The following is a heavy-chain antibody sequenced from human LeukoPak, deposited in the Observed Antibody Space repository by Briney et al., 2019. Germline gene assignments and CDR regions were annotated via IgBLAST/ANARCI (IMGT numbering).Heavy chain of an antibody. CDR2: IKIRTDNFAT. J-gene: IGHJ5*02. V-gene: IGHV3-73*01. CDR3: AFRSCEGLYKWFDP. D-gene: IGHD1-14*01. CDR1: GFTFNRSD. Sequence: GGSLRLSCAASGFTFNRSDVHWVRQGSGKGLEWVGRIKIRTDNFATAYAASMKGRFTIYRDDAKNTAYLQMNSLKTEATAVYYGAFRSCEGLYKWFDPWGQGTLVSVSS.